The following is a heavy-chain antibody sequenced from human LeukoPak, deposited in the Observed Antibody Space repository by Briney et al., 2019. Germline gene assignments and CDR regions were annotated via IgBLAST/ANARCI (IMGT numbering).Heavy chain of an antibody. Sequence: ASVKVSCKASGYTFTSYGISWVRQAPGQGLEWMGWISAYNGNTNYAQKFQGRVTMTRNTSISTAYMELSSLRSEDTAVYYCARGSDLTGTPDYCYYYYMDVWGKGTTVTVSS. D-gene: IGHD1-7*01. V-gene: IGHV1-18*01. J-gene: IGHJ6*03. CDR1: GYTFTSYG. CDR2: ISAYNGNT. CDR3: ARGSDLTGTPDYCYYYYMDV.